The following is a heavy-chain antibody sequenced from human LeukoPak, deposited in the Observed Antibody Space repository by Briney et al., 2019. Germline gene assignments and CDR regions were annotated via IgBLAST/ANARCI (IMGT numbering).Heavy chain of an antibody. CDR1: ADSITSRSYY. V-gene: IGHV4-39*01. CDR2: LSFHGRT. D-gene: IGHD3-16*01. Sequence: PSETLSLTCAVSADSITSRSYYWGWIRQPPGKGLEWIGTLSFHGRTFYNPSLKSRVTISGDTSKHQVSLRLSSVTAADTAVYYCARHVASLGAGFPFDYWGQGTLVTVSS. CDR3: ARHVASLGAGFPFDY. J-gene: IGHJ4*02.